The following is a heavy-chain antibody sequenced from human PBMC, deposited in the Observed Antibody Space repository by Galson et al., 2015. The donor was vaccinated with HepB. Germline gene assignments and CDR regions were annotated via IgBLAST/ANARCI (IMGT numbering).Heavy chain of an antibody. CDR2: INHSGST. V-gene: IGHV4-34*01. J-gene: IGHJ4*02. CDR1: GGSLSGYY. D-gene: IGHD3-22*01. CDR3: ARDLHSNYYDRSGFPGF. Sequence: ETLSLTCGVYGGSLSGYYWSWIRQPPGKGLEWIGEINHSGSTNYNPSLKSRVTISVDMSKNQFSLKLTSVTAADTAVYYCARDLHSNYYDRSGFPGFWGQGTLVTVSS.